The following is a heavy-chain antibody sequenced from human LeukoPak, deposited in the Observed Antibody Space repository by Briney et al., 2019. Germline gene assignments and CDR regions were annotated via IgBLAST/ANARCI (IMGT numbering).Heavy chain of an antibody. CDR1: GFTFSNYW. CDR2: INGDGTST. CDR3: VRGNYFDY. J-gene: IGHJ4*02. Sequence: GGSLRLSCAASGFTFSNYWMHWVRQAPGKGLVWVSLINGDGTSTNYADSVKGRFTISRNNAKNALYLQMNSLRVEDTAVYYCVRGNYFDYWGQGTLVTVSS. V-gene: IGHV3-74*01.